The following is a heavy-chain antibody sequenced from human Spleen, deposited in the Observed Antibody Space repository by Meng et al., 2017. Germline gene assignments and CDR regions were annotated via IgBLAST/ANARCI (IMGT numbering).Heavy chain of an antibody. CDR2: INQDGSDK. J-gene: IGHJ6*02. V-gene: IGHV3-7*01. CDR3: ARVGGSWALDV. Sequence: EVQVVESGGGLVQPGGSLRLSCAASGFTFSSHWMRWVRQAPGKGLEWVATINQDGSDKYYVDSVKGRFTISRDNAKNSLYLQMNSLRVEDTAVYYCARVGGSWALDVWGQGTTVTVYS. CDR1: GFTFSSHW. D-gene: IGHD2-15*01.